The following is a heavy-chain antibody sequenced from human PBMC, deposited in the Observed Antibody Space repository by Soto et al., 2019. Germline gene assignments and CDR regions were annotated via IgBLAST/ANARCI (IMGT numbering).Heavy chain of an antibody. D-gene: IGHD3-3*01. CDR2: IYSGGST. V-gene: IGHV3-53*01. CDR1: GFTVSSNY. Sequence: GGSLRLSCAASGFTVSSNYMSWVRQAPGKGLEWVSVIYSGGSTYYADSVKGRFTISRDNSKNTLYLQMNSLRAEDTAVHYCARDRGGGYDFWSGSMFYWGQGTLVTVSS. J-gene: IGHJ4*02. CDR3: ARDRGGGYDFWSGSMFY.